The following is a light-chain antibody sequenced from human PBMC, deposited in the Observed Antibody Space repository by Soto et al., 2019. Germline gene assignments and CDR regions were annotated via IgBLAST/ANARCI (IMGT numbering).Light chain of an antibody. CDR1: QSVSRW. Sequence: DIQMTQSPSILSASVGDRVTISCRASQSVSRWLAWYLQKPGKAPKLLIYDASTLESGVPSRFSGSGSGTGFTLTISSLQPDDFATYYCQQYHSYSITFGQGTRLEIK. V-gene: IGKV1-5*01. CDR2: DAS. J-gene: IGKJ5*01. CDR3: QQYHSYSIT.